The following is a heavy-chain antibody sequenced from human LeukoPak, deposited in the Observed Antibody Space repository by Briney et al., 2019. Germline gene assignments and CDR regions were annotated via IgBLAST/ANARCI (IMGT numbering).Heavy chain of an antibody. J-gene: IGHJ4*02. V-gene: IGHV3-48*03. CDR3: ASLRPRQQLVVDH. CDR1: GFTFSSYE. Sequence: PGGSLRLSCAASGFTFSSYEMNWVRQAPGKGLEWVPYISSSGSTIYYADSVKGRFTISRDNAKNSLYLQMNSLRAEDTAVYYCASLRPRQQLVVDHWGQGTLVTVSS. CDR2: ISSSGSTI. D-gene: IGHD6-13*01.